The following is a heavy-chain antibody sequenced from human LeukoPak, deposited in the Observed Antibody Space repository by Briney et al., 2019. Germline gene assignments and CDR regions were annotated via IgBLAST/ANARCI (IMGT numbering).Heavy chain of an antibody. CDR2: INPNSGGT. J-gene: IGHJ3*02. CDR3: ARPVAYYYDXSGXXXSHAFDI. Sequence: ASVKVSCKASGYTFTGYYMHWVRQAPGQGLEWMGWINPNSGGTNYAQKLQGRVTMTTDTSTSTAYTELRSLRSDDTAVYYCARPVAYYYDXSGXXXSHAFDIWGQXTMVTVS. CDR1: GYTFTGYY. D-gene: IGHD3-22*01. V-gene: IGHV1-2*02.